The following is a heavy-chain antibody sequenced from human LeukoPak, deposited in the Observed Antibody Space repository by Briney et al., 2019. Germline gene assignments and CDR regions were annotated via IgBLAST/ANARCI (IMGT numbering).Heavy chain of an antibody. CDR3: ARDGAENSFDI. CDR1: GGTFSSYT. D-gene: IGHD2/OR15-2a*01. Sequence: SVKVSCKASGGTFSSYTISWVRQAPGQGLEWMGRIIPILGIANYAQKFQGRVTITADKSTSTAYMELSSLRSEDTAVYCCARDGAENSFDIWGQGTMVTVSS. J-gene: IGHJ3*02. V-gene: IGHV1-69*04. CDR2: IIPILGIA.